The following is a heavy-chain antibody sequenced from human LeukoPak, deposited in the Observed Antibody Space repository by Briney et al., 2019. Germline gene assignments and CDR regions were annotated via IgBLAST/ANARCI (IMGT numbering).Heavy chain of an antibody. CDR1: GFTFSNYA. CDR3: AKDRDTSSARAGSAFDC. Sequence: GGSLRLSCVASGFTFSNYAMSWVRQTPGKGLEWVSTLSGCSSVTNYADSVKGRFTISRDNSKNTLYLQMSSLRDEDTAVYYCAKDRDTSSARAGSAFDCWGQGTLVTVSS. V-gene: IGHV3-23*01. CDR2: LSGCSSVT. J-gene: IGHJ4*02. D-gene: IGHD6-19*01.